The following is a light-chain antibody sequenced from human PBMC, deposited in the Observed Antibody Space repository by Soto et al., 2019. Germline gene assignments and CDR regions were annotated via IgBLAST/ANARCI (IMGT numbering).Light chain of an antibody. V-gene: IGKV1-5*01. CDR1: QRISSW. CDR3: QQYDSILGT. CDR2: DAS. J-gene: IGKJ1*01. Sequence: DIQMTQSPSTLSASVGDRVTITCRASQRISSWLAWYQQTPGKAPKVLIYDASSLESGVPSRFSGSGSGTEFTLTISSLQPDDFATYYCQQYDSILGTFGPGTKVDIK.